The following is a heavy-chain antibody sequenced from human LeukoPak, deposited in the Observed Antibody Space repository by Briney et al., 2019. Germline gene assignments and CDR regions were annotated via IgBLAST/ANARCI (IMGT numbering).Heavy chain of an antibody. V-gene: IGHV5-51*01. Sequence: GESLKISCRGTGYTSASYWIGWVRQIPGKGLEWMGIIFPSDSDTRYSPSFQGQVTITADKSISTAYLQWSSLKASDTAMYYCARQGSLNYYDSSGYYRPPLDYWGQGTLVTVSS. CDR1: GYTSASYW. J-gene: IGHJ4*02. CDR3: ARQGSLNYYDSSGYYRPPLDY. D-gene: IGHD3-22*01. CDR2: IFPSDSDT.